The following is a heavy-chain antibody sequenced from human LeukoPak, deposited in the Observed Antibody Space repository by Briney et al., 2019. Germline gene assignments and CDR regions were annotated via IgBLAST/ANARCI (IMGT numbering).Heavy chain of an antibody. CDR3: AKDQKQWLERGGPFDY. CDR2: ISGSGGST. CDR1: GFTFSSYA. D-gene: IGHD6-19*01. V-gene: IGHV3-23*01. J-gene: IGHJ4*02. Sequence: GGSLRLSCAASGFTFSSYAMSWVRQAPGKGLEWVSAISGSGGSTYYADSVKGRFTISRDNSKNTLYLQMNSLRAEDTAVYYCAKDQKQWLERGGPFDYWGQGTLVTVSS.